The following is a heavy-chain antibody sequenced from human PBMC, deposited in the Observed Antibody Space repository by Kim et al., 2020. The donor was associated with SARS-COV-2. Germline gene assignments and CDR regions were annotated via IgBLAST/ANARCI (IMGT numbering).Heavy chain of an antibody. CDR1: GGAISGYY. Sequence: SETLSLTCSVSGGAISGYYWAWIRQPPGKRLEWIGYVYHTGSTNYNLSPRGRVTISLDTSKRQVSLTLTSVIAADTADYYCASTGVGAVGWFDPWGRETLVSVSS. V-gene: IGHV4-59*01. CDR2: VYHTGST. J-gene: IGHJ5*02. D-gene: IGHD1-26*01. CDR3: ASTGVGAVGWFDP.